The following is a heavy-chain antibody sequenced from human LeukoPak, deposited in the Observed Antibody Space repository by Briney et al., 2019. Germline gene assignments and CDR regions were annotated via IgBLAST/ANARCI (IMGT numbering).Heavy chain of an antibody. J-gene: IGHJ4*02. CDR2: INSDGSTT. V-gene: IGHV3-74*01. Sequence: GGSLRLSCAASGFTFSSYWIHWVRQAPGKGLVWVSRINSDGSTTNYADSVKGRFTISRDNAKNTLYLQMNSLRAEDAAVYYCATGYYGGRLDYWGQGTLVTVSS. D-gene: IGHD4-23*01. CDR3: ATGYYGGRLDY. CDR1: GFTFSSYW.